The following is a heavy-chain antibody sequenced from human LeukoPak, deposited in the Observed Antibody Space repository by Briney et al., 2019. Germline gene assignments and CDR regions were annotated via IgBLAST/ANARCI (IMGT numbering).Heavy chain of an antibody. Sequence: GGSLRLSCAASGFTFSSYAMNWVRQAPGKGLECVSAIRAGSDTPYYADSAKGRFTISRDNSKDTVYLQMNSLRAGDTAVYYCAKRRYCSSISCHDFDYWGQGTLVTVSS. CDR3: AKRRYCSSISCHDFDY. V-gene: IGHV3-23*01. CDR1: GFTFSSYA. CDR2: IRAGSDTP. J-gene: IGHJ4*02. D-gene: IGHD2-2*01.